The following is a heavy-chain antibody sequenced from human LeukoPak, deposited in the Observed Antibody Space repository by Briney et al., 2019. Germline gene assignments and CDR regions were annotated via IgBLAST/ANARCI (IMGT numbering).Heavy chain of an antibody. J-gene: IGHJ4*02. CDR2: IHLDART. Sequence: PSETLSLTCGLSGGSVSSTNSWTWIRQPPGKGLEWIGEIHLDARTNFNPCLKSRLTMSVDLSESHVSLKLASVTASDTAVYYCAREGGFYRPLDYSGQETLVTVSS. CDR3: AREGGFYRPLDY. CDR1: GGSVSSTNS. D-gene: IGHD6-25*01. V-gene: IGHV4-4*02.